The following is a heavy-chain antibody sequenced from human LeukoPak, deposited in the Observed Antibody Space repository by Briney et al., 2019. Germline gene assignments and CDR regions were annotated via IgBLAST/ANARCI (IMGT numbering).Heavy chain of an antibody. Sequence: GGSLRLSCAASGFTFDNYWMHWVRQAPGKGLVWVSPINPDGTVTTYADSVKGRFTISRDNAKNALYLQMNSLRAEDTAVYYCVRDSPSGFFDLWGRGTLVTVSS. D-gene: IGHD6-19*01. J-gene: IGHJ2*01. V-gene: IGHV3-74*01. CDR1: GFTFDNYW. CDR3: VRDSPSGFFDL. CDR2: INPDGTVT.